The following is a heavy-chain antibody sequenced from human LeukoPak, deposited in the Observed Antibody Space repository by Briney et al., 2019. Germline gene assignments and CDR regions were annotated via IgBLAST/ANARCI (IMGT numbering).Heavy chain of an antibody. D-gene: IGHD3-10*01. CDR3: GRAGFGELLTWDY. Sequence: GESLKISRKGSGYSFTSYWIGWVRQMPGKGLEWMGIIYPGDSDTRYSPSFQGQVTISADKSISTAYLQWSSLKASDTAMYYCGRAGFGELLTWDYWGQGTLVTVSS. CDR2: IYPGDSDT. V-gene: IGHV5-51*01. J-gene: IGHJ4*02. CDR1: GYSFTSYW.